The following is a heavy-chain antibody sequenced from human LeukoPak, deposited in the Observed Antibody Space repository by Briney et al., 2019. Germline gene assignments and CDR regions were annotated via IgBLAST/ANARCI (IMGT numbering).Heavy chain of an antibody. CDR2: MNPNSGNT. D-gene: IGHD3-3*01. V-gene: IGHV1-8*03. CDR1: GYTFTSYD. CDR3: ARTYYDFWSGYSLVYNWFDP. Sequence: ASVKVSCKVSGYTFTSYDINWVRQATGQGLEWMGWMNPNSGNTGYAQKFQGRVTITRNTSINTAYMGLSSLRSEDTAVYYCARTYYDFWSGYSLVYNWFDPWGQGTLVTVSS. J-gene: IGHJ5*02.